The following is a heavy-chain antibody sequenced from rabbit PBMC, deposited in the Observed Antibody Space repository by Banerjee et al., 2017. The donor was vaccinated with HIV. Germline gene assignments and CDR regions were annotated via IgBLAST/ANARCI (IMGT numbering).Heavy chain of an antibody. CDR2: MDLGNSGST. J-gene: IGHJ6*01. Sequence: SLEESGGDLVKPGASLTLTCTASGFSFSSSYWICWVRQAPGKGLEWIACMDLGNSGSTYYASWAKGRFTISKTSSTTVTLQMTSLTAADTATYFCARDPLLVVAGVAAYYGMDLWGQGTLVTVS. D-gene: IGHD4-1*01. CDR3: ARDPLLVVAGVAAYYGMDL. V-gene: IGHV1S40*01. CDR1: GFSFSSSYW.